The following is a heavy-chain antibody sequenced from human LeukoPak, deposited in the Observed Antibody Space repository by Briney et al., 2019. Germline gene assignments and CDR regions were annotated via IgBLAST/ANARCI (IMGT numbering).Heavy chain of an antibody. CDR3: ARAAEHYYDSSGKLDY. CDR2: ISSSSSYI. Sequence: GGSLRLSCAASGFTFSSYSMNWVRQAPGKGLEWVSSISSSSSYIYYADSVKGRFTISRDNAKNSLYLQVNSLRAEDTAVYYCARAAEHYYDSSGKLDYWGQGTLVTVSS. D-gene: IGHD3-22*01. J-gene: IGHJ4*02. CDR1: GFTFSSYS. V-gene: IGHV3-21*01.